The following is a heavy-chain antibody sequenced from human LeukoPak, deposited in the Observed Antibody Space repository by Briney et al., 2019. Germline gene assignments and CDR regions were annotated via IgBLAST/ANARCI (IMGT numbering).Heavy chain of an antibody. Sequence: QPGGSLRLSYAASGFTFSSYAMSCVRQAPGQGLEWVSVISYSGGNTYYADSVKGRFTISRDNSKNMLYLQMNSLRAEDTAVYYCAKDQGSAKAHYFVYCGAGNLVTVSS. D-gene: IGHD3-10*01. CDR3: AKDQGSAKAHYFVY. V-gene: IGHV3-23*01. CDR2: ISYSGGNT. CDR1: GFTFSSYA. J-gene: IGHJ4*03.